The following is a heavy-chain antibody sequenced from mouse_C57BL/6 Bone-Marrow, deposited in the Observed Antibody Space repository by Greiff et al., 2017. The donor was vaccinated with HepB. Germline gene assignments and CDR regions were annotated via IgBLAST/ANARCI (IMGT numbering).Heavy chain of an antibody. CDR2: IHPNSGST. Sequence: QVQLKQSGAELVKPGASVKLSCKASGYTFTSYWMHWVKQRPGQGLEWIGMIHPNSGSTNYNEKFKSKATLTVDKSSSTAYMQLSSLTSEDSAVYYCARPYGGSSAWFAYWGQGTLVTVSA. CDR3: ARPYGGSSAWFAY. J-gene: IGHJ3*01. CDR1: GYTFTSYW. D-gene: IGHD1-1*01. V-gene: IGHV1-64*01.